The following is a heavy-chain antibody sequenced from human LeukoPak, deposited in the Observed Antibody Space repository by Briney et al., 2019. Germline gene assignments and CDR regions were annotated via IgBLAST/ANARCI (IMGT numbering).Heavy chain of an antibody. D-gene: IGHD3-3*01. Sequence: ASVKVSCKAPGYTFTGYYMHWVRQAPGQGLEWMGWINPNSGGTNYAQKFQGRVTMTRDTSISTAYMELSRLRSDDTAVYYCARGDYDFWSGYLLDYWGQGTLVTVSS. V-gene: IGHV1-2*02. CDR1: GYTFTGYY. CDR3: ARGDYDFWSGYLLDY. J-gene: IGHJ4*02. CDR2: INPNSGGT.